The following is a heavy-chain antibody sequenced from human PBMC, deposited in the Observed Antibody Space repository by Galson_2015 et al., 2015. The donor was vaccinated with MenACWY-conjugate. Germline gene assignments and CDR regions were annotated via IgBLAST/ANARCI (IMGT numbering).Heavy chain of an antibody. CDR3: FAINSGIDY. CDR2: IWYGGSQT. CDR1: GFTFNKFA. J-gene: IGHJ4*02. D-gene: IGHD1-26*01. Sequence: SLRLSCAASGFTFNKFAMHWVRQAPGKGLEWVAIIWYGGSQTYYADSVKGRFTISRDNSKNTAFLLMNSLRAEDTATYYCFAINSGIDYWGQGTLVTVSS. V-gene: IGHV3-33*01.